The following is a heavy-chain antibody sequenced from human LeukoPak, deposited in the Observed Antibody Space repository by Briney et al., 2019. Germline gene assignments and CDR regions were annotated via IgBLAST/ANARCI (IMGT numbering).Heavy chain of an antibody. V-gene: IGHV1-69*05. J-gene: IGHJ4*02. CDR3: ATRLIATPSENFDY. Sequence: GASVKVSCKASGGTFSSYAISWVRQAPGQGLEWMGGIIPIFGTANYAQKFQGRVTITTDESTSTAYMELSSLRSEDTAVYYCATRLIATPSENFDYWGQGTLVTVSS. D-gene: IGHD5-24*01. CDR2: IIPIFGTA. CDR1: GGTFSSYA.